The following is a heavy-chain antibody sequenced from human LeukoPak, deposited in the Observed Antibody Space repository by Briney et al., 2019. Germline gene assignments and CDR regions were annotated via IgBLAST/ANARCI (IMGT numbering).Heavy chain of an antibody. V-gene: IGHV1-46*01. D-gene: IGHD3-22*01. CDR2: INPSGGST. CDR3: ASPGRNYYDSSGYYYAFDI. Sequence: ASVKVSCKVSGYTLSELSMHWVRQAPGQGLEWMGIINPSGGSTSYAQKFQGRVTMTRDTSTSTVYMELSSLRSEDTAVYYCASPGRNYYDSSGYYYAFDIWGQGTMVTVSS. J-gene: IGHJ3*02. CDR1: GYTLSELS.